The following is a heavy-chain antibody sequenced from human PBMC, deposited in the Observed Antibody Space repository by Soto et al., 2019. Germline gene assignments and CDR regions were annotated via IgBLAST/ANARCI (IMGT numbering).Heavy chain of an antibody. CDR1: GGSFSGYY. CDR2: INHSGST. Sequence: SETLSLTCAVYGGSFSGYYWSWIRQPPGKGLEWIGEINHSGSTNYNPSLKSRVTISVDTSKNQFSLKLSSVTAADTAVYYCARGVFGVVVAATKYNWFDPWGQGTLVTVSS. V-gene: IGHV4-34*01. J-gene: IGHJ5*02. CDR3: ARGVFGVVVAATKYNWFDP. D-gene: IGHD2-15*01.